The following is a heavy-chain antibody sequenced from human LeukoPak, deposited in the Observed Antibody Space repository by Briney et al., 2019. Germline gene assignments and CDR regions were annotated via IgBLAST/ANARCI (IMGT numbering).Heavy chain of an antibody. CDR1: GFTFSSYA. CDR3: ARGYRYGSDY. V-gene: IGHV3-23*01. J-gene: IGHJ4*02. D-gene: IGHD5-18*01. Sequence: GGSLRLSCTASGFTFSSYAMSWVRQAPGKGLEWVSTISGSGGSTYYADSVKGRFTISRDNAKNSLYLQMNSLRAEDTAVYYCARGYRYGSDYWGQGTLVTVSP. CDR2: ISGSGGST.